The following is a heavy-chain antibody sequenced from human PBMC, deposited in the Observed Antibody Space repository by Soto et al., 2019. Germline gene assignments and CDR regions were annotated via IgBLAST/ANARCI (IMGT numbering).Heavy chain of an antibody. CDR1: GFTFSDYF. V-gene: IGHV3-11*05. J-gene: IGHJ1*01. D-gene: IGHD6-13*01. CDR2: INNDATYR. CDR3: VKDESINWYSGHFRH. Sequence: GGSLRLSCAGSGFTFSDYFITWIRQAPGKGLEWISYINNDATYRKYADSVKGRFAISRDNAKNSLHLQMNSLRAEDTAFYYCVKDESINWYSGHFRHWGQGTLVTVSS.